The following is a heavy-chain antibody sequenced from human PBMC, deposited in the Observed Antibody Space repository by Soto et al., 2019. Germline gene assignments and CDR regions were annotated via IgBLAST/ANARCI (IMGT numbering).Heavy chain of an antibody. V-gene: IGHV3-30*03. J-gene: IGHJ4*02. CDR3: ARVRDGYNSGYFDY. CDR2: ISYDESNK. D-gene: IGHD5-12*01. Sequence: PGGSLRLSCAASGFTFSSYGMHWVRQAPGKGLEWVAFISYDESNKYYADSVKGRFTISRDNSKNTLYLQMNSLRAEDTAVYYCARVRDGYNSGYFDYWGQGTLVTVSS. CDR1: GFTFSSYG.